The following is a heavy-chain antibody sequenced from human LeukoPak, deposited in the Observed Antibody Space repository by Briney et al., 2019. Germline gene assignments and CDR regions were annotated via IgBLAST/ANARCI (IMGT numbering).Heavy chain of an antibody. CDR1: GFIFSSYS. Sequence: GGSLRLSCAASGFIFSSYSMSWVRQAPGKGLEWVSAISGSGGSTYYADSVKGRFTISRDNSKNTLYLQMNSLRAEDTAVYYCATDGGYYYDSSGYYSNYWGQGTLVTVSS. CDR3: ATDGGYYYDSSGYYSNY. D-gene: IGHD3-22*01. V-gene: IGHV3-23*01. CDR2: ISGSGGST. J-gene: IGHJ4*02.